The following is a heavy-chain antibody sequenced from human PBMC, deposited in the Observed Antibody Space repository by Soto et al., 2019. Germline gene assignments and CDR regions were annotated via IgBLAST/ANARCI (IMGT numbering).Heavy chain of an antibody. CDR2: ISSSSSTI. V-gene: IGHV3-48*02. Sequence: EVQLVESGGGLVQPGGSLRLSCAASGFTFSSYSMNWVRQAPGKGLEWVSYISSSSSTIYYADSVKGRFTISRDNAKNSLSLQMNSLRDEDTAVYYCARDDPPQVYWGQGTLVTVSS. CDR1: GFTFSSYS. CDR3: ARDDPPQVY. J-gene: IGHJ4*02.